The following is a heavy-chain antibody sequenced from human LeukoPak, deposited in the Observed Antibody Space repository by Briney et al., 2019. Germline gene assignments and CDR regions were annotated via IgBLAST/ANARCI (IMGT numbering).Heavy chain of an antibody. CDR1: GGSISNYY. CDR3: VRHYYGSGNYLIDY. CDR2: IYYSGGT. D-gene: IGHD3-10*01. J-gene: IGHJ4*02. Sequence: PSETLSLTCTVSGGSISNYYWSWIRQPPGKGLEWIGYIYYSGGTNYNPSLKSRVTISVDTPKNQFSLKLSSVTAADTAVFYCVRHYYGSGNYLIDYWGQGTLVTVSS. V-gene: IGHV4-59*08.